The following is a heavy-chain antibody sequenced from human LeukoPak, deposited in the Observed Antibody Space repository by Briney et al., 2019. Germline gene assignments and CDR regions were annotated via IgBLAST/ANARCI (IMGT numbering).Heavy chain of an antibody. V-gene: IGHV1-18*01. CDR3: ARDGATVVNGAWGYFDL. D-gene: IGHD4-17*01. J-gene: IGHJ2*01. Sequence: ASVKVSCKASGYTFTSYGISWVRQAPGQGLEWMGWISAYNGNTNYAQKLQGRVTMTTDTSTSTVYMELRSLRSDDTAVYYCARDGATVVNGAWGYFDLWGRGTLVTVSS. CDR1: GYTFTSYG. CDR2: ISAYNGNT.